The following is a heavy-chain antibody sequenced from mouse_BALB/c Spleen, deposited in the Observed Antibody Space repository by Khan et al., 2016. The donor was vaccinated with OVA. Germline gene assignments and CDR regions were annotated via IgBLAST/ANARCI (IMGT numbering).Heavy chain of an antibody. D-gene: IGHD1-1*01. J-gene: IGHJ3*01. CDR2: INPSNGGT. Sequence: VQLQQSGAELVKPGASVKLSCKASGYTFTSYYMYWVKQRPGQGLEWIGEINPSNGGTNVNEKFKSKATLTVDKSSSTAYMELSSLTSEDSAVYYCTRGGYGSPVAYWGQGTLVTVSA. V-gene: IGHV1S81*02. CDR1: GYTFTSYY. CDR3: TRGGYGSPVAY.